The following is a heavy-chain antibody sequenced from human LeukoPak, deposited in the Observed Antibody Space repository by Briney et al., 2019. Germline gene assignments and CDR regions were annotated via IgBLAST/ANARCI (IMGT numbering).Heavy chain of an antibody. Sequence: PGGSLRLSCAASGFTFSTYAMSWVRQAPGKGLEWVSAISGSGGSTYYADSVKGRFTISRDNSKNTLYLQMNGMRAEDTAVYYCATSRRTFWYFDLWGRGTLVAVS. CDR3: ATSRRTFWYFDL. J-gene: IGHJ2*01. CDR1: GFTFSTYA. V-gene: IGHV3-23*01. CDR2: ISGSGGST.